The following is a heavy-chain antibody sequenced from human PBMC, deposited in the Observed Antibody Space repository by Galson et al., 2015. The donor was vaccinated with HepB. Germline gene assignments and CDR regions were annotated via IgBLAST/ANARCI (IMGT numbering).Heavy chain of an antibody. CDR3: ARTKTRSPFDS. D-gene: IGHD1-14*01. V-gene: IGHV1-8*01. CDR2: MNPNSGNT. J-gene: IGHJ4*02. CDR1: GYSFSTYD. Sequence: SVKVSCKASGYSFSTYDINWVRQAAGQGLEWMGWMNPNSGNTGHAQKFQGRITMTRNTSISTAYMELRSLGSEDTAVYYCARTKTRSPFDSWGQGTLVTVSP.